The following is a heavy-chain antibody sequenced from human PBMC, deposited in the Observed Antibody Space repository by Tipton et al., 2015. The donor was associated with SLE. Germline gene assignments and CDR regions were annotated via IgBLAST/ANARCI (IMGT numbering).Heavy chain of an antibody. CDR2: ISSSSSYI. Sequence: SLRLSCAASGFTFSSYSMNWVRQAPGKGLEWVSSISSSSSYIYYADSVKGRFTISRDNVKNTLYLQMNSLRVEDTGIYYCAKVGMGAHWGPGTLVTVSS. CDR3: AKVGMGAH. D-gene: IGHD1-26*01. CDR1: GFTFSSYS. V-gene: IGHV3-21*01. J-gene: IGHJ4*02.